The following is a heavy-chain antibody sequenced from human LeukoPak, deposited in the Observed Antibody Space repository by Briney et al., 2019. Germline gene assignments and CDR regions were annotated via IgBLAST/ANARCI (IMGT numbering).Heavy chain of an antibody. J-gene: IGHJ6*02. CDR1: GFTFSSYS. CDR3: ARDIAEWMYSSSCADYYGMDV. D-gene: IGHD6-13*01. Sequence: GGSLRLSCAASGFTFSSYSMNWVRQAPGRGLEWVSSISSSSSYIYYADSVKGRFTISRDNAKNSLYLQMNSLRAEDTAVYYCARDIAEWMYSSSCADYYGMDVWGQGTTVTVSS. CDR2: ISSSSSYI. V-gene: IGHV3-21*01.